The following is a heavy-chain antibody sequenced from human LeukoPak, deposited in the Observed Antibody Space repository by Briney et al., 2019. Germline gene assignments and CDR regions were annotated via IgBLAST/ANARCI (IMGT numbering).Heavy chain of an antibody. CDR3: AGFASALDY. CDR2: INHSGST. D-gene: IGHD6-6*01. V-gene: IGHV4-34*01. Sequence: SETLSLTCAVYGGSFSGYYWSWIRQPPGKGLEWIGEINHSGSTNYNPSLKSRVTISVDTSKNQFSLKLSSVTAADTAVYYCAGFASALDYWGQGTLVTVSS. J-gene: IGHJ4*02. CDR1: GGSFSGYY.